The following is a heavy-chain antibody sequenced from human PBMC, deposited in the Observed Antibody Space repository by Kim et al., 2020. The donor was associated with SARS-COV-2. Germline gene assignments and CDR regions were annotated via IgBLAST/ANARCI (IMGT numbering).Heavy chain of an antibody. J-gene: IGHJ6*03. Sequence: ASVKVSCKASGYTFTSYGISWVRQAPGQGLEWMGWISAYNGNTNYAQKLHGRVTMTTDTSTSTAYMELRSLRSDDTAVYYCAGAYRYTIFGVVPPFHYYYYMDVWGKGTPVTVSS. V-gene: IGHV1-18*01. CDR3: AGAYRYTIFGVVPPFHYYYYMDV. D-gene: IGHD3-3*01. CDR1: GYTFTSYG. CDR2: ISAYNGNT.